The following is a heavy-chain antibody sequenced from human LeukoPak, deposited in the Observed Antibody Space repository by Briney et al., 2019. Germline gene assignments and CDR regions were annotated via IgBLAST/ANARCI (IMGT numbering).Heavy chain of an antibody. CDR2: ISSVANTT. D-gene: IGHD3-16*01. CDR3: ARVGSLYLGDFDY. Sequence: PGGSLRLSCAASGFTFNTFGMNWVRQAPGKGLEWLSYISSVANTTYYADSVKGRFTISRDNAKNSLYLQMNSLRAEDTAVYYCARVGSLYLGDFDYWGQGTQVTVSS. CDR1: GFTFNTFG. J-gene: IGHJ4*02. V-gene: IGHV3-48*01.